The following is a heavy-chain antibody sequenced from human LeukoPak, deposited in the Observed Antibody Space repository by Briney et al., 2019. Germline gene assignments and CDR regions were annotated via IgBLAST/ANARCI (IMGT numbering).Heavy chain of an antibody. Sequence: PSETLSLTCTVSGGSITSSSYYWGWIRQPPGKGLEWIGSIYYSGSTYYNPSLKSRVTISADTSKNQFSLMLSSVTAADTAVYYCARQSGTAKIPDYWGQGTLVTVSS. CDR3: ARQSGTAKIPDY. D-gene: IGHD1-1*01. CDR2: IYYSGST. J-gene: IGHJ4*02. CDR1: GGSITSSSYY. V-gene: IGHV4-39*01.